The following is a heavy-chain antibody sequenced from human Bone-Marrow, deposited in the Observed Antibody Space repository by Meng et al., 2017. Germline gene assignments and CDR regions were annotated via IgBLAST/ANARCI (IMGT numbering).Heavy chain of an antibody. CDR2: INAGNGNT. D-gene: IGHD3-10*01. CDR1: GYTFTHYA. J-gene: IGHJ4*02. V-gene: IGHV1-3*01. Sequence: QGELVQSGSELKKPGASVKVSCKASGYTFTHYAINWLRQAPGQGLEWMGWINAGNGNTKYSQKFQGRVTITRDTSASTAYMELSSLRSEDTAVYYCARDPPYGEYGGPFDYWGQGTLVTVSS. CDR3: ARDPPYGEYGGPFDY.